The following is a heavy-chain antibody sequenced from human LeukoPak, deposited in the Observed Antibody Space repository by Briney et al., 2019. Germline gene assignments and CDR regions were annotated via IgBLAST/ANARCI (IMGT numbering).Heavy chain of an antibody. Sequence: PGGSLRLSCAASGFPFDDYGMNWVRQAPGKGLEWVSGINWNGGSTGYADSVKGRFTISRDNAKNSLYLQMNSLRAEDTAVYYCAREMLAAVAAQSWGQGNLVTVSS. J-gene: IGHJ5*02. V-gene: IGHV3-20*04. CDR2: INWNGGST. D-gene: IGHD6-19*01. CDR3: AREMLAAVAAQS. CDR1: GFPFDDYG.